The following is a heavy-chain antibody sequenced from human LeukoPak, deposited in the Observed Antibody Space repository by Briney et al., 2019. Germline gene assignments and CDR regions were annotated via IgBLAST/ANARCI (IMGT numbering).Heavy chain of an antibody. D-gene: IGHD2-15*01. Sequence: GASVKVSCKASGYTFTGYYMHWVRQAPGQRLEWMGIINSDGYSTHYAQKFQGRVALTRDKSTSTAYMEMSSLTSEDTAVYYCARDAGGGIHDFWGQGTMVTVSS. J-gene: IGHJ3*01. CDR3: ARDAGGGIHDF. CDR2: INSDGYST. V-gene: IGHV1-46*01. CDR1: GYTFTGYY.